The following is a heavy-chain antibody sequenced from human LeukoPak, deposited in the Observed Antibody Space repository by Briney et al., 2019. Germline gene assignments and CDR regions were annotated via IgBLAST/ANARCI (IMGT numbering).Heavy chain of an antibody. CDR1: GGSISSGSYY. CDR3: ARERLHDYGVNWFDP. CDR2: IYTSGST. D-gene: IGHD4-17*01. J-gene: IGHJ5*02. Sequence: SQTLSLTCTVSGGSISSGSYYWSWIRQPAGKGLEWIGRIYTSGSTNYNPSPKSRVTISVDTSKNQFSLQLNSVTPEDTAVYYCARERLHDYGVNWFDPWGQGTLVTVSS. V-gene: IGHV4-61*02.